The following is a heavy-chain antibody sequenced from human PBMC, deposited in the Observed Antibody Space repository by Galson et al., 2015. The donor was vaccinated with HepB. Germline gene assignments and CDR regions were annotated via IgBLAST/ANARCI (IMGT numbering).Heavy chain of an antibody. D-gene: IGHD2-2*02. CDR2: ISYDGSNK. J-gene: IGHJ6*03. CDR3: AKELVVPAAIVYYYYYMDV. CDR1: GFSFSSYG. V-gene: IGHV3-30*18. Sequence: SLRLSCAASGFSFSSYGMHWVRQAPGKGLEWVAVISYDGSNKYYADSVKGRFTISRDNSKNTLYLQMNSLRAEDTAVYYCAKELVVPAAIVYYYYYMDVWGKGTTVTVSS.